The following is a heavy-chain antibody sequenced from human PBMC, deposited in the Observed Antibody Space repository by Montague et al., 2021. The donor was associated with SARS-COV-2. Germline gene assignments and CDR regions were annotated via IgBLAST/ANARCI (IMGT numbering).Heavy chain of an antibody. V-gene: IGHV2-70*01. D-gene: IGHD6-19*01. Sequence: PALVKPTQTLTLTCTFSGFSVSTSGLCVSWIRQPPGKALEWLALIDWDDDTYYSTSLKTRLTISKVTSKNQVVLTMTNMDPVDTGTYYCARIPEYSSGGGPDWDLGLGGRGTLVTCSS. CDR2: IDWDDDT. CDR3: ARIPEYSSGGGPDWDLGL. CDR1: GFSVSTSGLC. J-gene: IGHJ2*01.